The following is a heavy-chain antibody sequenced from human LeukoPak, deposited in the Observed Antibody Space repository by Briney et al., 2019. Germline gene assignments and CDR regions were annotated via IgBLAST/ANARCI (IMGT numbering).Heavy chain of an antibody. CDR3: AKGHTVTSNLDY. Sequence: PGGSLRLSCAASGFTFSSFGMYWVRQTSGSGLEWVAGLTDSGGTTYHAASVEGRFTISRDNSKNTLYLQMNSLRAEDTAVYYCAKGHTVTSNLDYWGQGTLVTVSS. V-gene: IGHV3-23*01. CDR2: LTDSGGTT. J-gene: IGHJ4*02. CDR1: GFTFSSFG. D-gene: IGHD4-17*01.